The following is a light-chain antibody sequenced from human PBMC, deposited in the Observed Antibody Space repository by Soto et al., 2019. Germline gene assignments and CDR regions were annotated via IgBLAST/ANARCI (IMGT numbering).Light chain of an antibody. J-gene: IGLJ3*02. V-gene: IGLV2-14*01. Sequence: QSALTQPASVSGSPGQSITISCTGTNRDVGGYNYVSWYQQHPGKAPKLMIYEVSDRPSGISNRFSGSKSGNTASLTISGLRAEDEADYYCSSYTSTSNLGVFGGGTKVTVL. CDR2: EVS. CDR3: SSYTSTSNLGV. CDR1: NRDVGGYNY.